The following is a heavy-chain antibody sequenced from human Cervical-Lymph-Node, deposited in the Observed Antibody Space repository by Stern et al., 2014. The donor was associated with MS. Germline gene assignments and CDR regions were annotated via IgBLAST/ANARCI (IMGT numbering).Heavy chain of an antibody. D-gene: IGHD2-21*02. J-gene: IGHJ2*01. V-gene: IGHV4-59*02. CDR3: ARDPSTTASDWFFDL. Sequence: VQLEESGPGLVKPSETLSLTCTVSGGAVSDYYWTWIRQRPGKGLEWIGYISDTGTTTYKPSPHSRVTITLDTSQNQVSLRLRSVTAADTAVYYCARDPSTTASDWFFDLWGRGSLVTVSS. CDR2: ISDTGTT. CDR1: GGAVSDYY.